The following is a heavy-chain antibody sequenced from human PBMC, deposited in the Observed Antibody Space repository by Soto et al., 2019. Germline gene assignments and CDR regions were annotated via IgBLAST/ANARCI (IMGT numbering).Heavy chain of an antibody. CDR3: ARDYSSSSAY. D-gene: IGHD6-6*01. V-gene: IGHV4-30-4*01. CDR2: VYYSGNT. J-gene: IGHJ4*02. CDR1: GGSISSGDYY. Sequence: SETLSLTCTVSGGSISSGDYYWSWIRQSPGKGLEWIGHVYYSGNTDYNPSLKSRVTISVDTSRNQFSLNLSSVTAADTAVYYCARDYSSSSAYWGQGTLVTVSS.